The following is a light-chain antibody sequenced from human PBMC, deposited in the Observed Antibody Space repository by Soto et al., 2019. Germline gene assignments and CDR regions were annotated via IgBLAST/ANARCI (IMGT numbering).Light chain of an antibody. CDR3: QQSYSTPLT. CDR2: AAS. J-gene: IGKJ4*01. CDR1: QSISSY. V-gene: IGKV1-39*01. Sequence: IRMTPSPSSFSASTGDRVTITCRASQSISSYLNWYQQKPGKAPKLLIYAASSLQSGVPSRFSGSGSGTDFTLTISSLQPEDFATYYCQQSYSTPLTFGGGTKVDIK.